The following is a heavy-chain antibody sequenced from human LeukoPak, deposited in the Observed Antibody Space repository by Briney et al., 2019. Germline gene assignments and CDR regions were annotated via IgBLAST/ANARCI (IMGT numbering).Heavy chain of an antibody. CDR2: IYYSGST. CDR1: GGSISSYY. V-gene: IGHV4-59*08. CDR3: ARVRPRWDAFDI. J-gene: IGHJ3*02. Sequence: SETLSLTCTVSGGSISSYYWSWIRQPPGKGLEWIGYIYYSGSTNYNPSLKSRVTISVDTSKNQFSLKLSSVTAADTAVYYCARVRPRWDAFDIWGQGTMVTVSS.